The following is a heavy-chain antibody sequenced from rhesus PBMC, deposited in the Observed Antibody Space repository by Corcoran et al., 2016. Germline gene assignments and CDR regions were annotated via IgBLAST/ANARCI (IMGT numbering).Heavy chain of an antibody. J-gene: IGHJ6*01. CDR2: TYGNRLTT. V-gene: IGHV4-73*01. D-gene: IGHD1-7*02. Sequence: QVKLQQWGEGLVKPSETLSLTCAVYGGSISGYYYWSWIRQPPGKGLEWIGYTYGNRLTTNSIPSTKNRVTISQDTAKIQFSLKLSSVTAADTAVYYCAREGYSITGTTYGLDSWGQGVVVTVSS. CDR1: GGSISGYYY. CDR3: AREGYSITGTTYGLDS.